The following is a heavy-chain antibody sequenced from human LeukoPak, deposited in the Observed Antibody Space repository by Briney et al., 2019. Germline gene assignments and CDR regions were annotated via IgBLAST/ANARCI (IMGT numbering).Heavy chain of an antibody. Sequence: PSETLSLTCTVSGNSISSGDNYWSWIRQPAGKGLEWIGRIYTSGSTDYNPSLKSRVTISGDTSRNQFSLRLSSVTAADTAVYYCARASYSYDINGWVPFDYWGQGTLVTVSS. V-gene: IGHV4-61*02. CDR1: GNSISSGDNY. D-gene: IGHD3-22*01. J-gene: IGHJ4*02. CDR3: ARASYSYDINGWVPFDY. CDR2: IYTSGST.